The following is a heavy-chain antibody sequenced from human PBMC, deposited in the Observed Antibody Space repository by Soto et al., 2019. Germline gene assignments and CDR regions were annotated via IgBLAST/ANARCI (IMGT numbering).Heavy chain of an antibody. Sequence: GSLRLSCAASGFTFSSYAMSWVRQAPGKGLEWVSAISGSGGSTYYADSVKGRFTISRDNSKNTLYLQMNSLRAEDTAVYYCAKDPNNFGDYVYWYFVLWGRGTLVTVSS. V-gene: IGHV3-23*01. CDR3: AKDPNNFGDYVYWYFVL. D-gene: IGHD4-17*01. J-gene: IGHJ2*01. CDR2: ISGSGGST. CDR1: GFTFSSYA.